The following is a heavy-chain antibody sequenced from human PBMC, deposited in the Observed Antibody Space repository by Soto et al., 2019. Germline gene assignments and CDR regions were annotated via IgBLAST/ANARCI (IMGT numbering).Heavy chain of an antibody. CDR1: EFTFSSYS. Sequence: GGSPRLSCVASEFTFSSYSMNWVRQAPGKGLEWVSSISSSDTYIYYADSVKGRFTISRDNSKNTLYLQMNSLRAEDTAVYYCASALTLSRFGYWGQGTLVTVSS. J-gene: IGHJ4*02. D-gene: IGHD7-27*01. CDR3: ASALTLSRFGY. V-gene: IGHV3-21*01. CDR2: ISSSDTYI.